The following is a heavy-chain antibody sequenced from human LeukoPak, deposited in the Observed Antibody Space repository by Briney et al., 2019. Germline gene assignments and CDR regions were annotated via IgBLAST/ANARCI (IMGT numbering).Heavy chain of an antibody. V-gene: IGHV3-66*01. CDR1: GFTVSSNY. CDR2: IYSGGST. D-gene: IGHD6-13*01. Sequence: GGSLRLSCAASGFTVSSNYMSWVRQAPGKGLEWVSVIYSGGSTYYADSVKGRFTISRDNSKNTLYLQMSSLRAEDTAVYYCARRRIAAAGSDAFDIWGQGTMVTVSS. J-gene: IGHJ3*02. CDR3: ARRRIAAAGSDAFDI.